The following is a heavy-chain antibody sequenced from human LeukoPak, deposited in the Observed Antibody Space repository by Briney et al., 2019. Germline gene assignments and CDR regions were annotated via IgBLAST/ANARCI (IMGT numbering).Heavy chain of an antibody. CDR2: ISAYNGNT. CDR1: GGTFSSYA. Sequence: GASVKVSCKASGGTFSSYAISWVRQAPGQGLEWMGWISAYNGNTNYAQKLQGRVTMTTDTSTSTAYMELRSLRSDDTAVYYCARDLGYCSSTSCYAYFDYWGQGTLVTVSS. CDR3: ARDLGYCSSTSCYAYFDY. D-gene: IGHD2-2*01. J-gene: IGHJ4*02. V-gene: IGHV1-18*01.